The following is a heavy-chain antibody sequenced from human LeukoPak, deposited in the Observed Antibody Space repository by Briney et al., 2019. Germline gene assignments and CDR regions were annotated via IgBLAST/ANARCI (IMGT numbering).Heavy chain of an antibody. CDR1: GYSFTSYW. V-gene: IGHV5-51*01. D-gene: IGHD2-2*02. CDR2: IYPGDSDT. J-gene: IGHJ6*03. CDR3: ARRAVPAAIHDSYYYYMDV. Sequence: GESLKISCKGSGYSFTSYWIGWVRQMPGKGLEWMGIIYPGDSDTRYSPSFQGQVTISADKSISTAYLQWSSLKASDTAMYYCARRAVPAAIHDSYYYYMDVWGKGTTVTVSS.